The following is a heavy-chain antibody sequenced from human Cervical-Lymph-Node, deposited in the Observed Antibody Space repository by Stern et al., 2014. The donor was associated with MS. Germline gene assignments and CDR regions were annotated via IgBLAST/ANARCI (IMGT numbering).Heavy chain of an antibody. CDR2: VSPNNGDT. CDR3: ARGNERTFDH. CDR1: GYTFTVHY. J-gene: IGHJ4*02. Sequence: VQLVQSGAEVQRPGASVKVSCKVSGYTFTVHYIHWMRQAPGQGLEWVGRVSPNNGDTNYAQKFQGRVTMTRDTSISTVYVELSGLSSDDTAVYFCARGNERTFDHWGQGTLVTVSS. V-gene: IGHV1-2*06.